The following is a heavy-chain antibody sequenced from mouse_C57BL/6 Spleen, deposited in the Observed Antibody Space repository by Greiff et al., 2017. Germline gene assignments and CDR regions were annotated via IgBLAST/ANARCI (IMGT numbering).Heavy chain of an antibody. CDR2: ISSGSSTI. D-gene: IGHD2-1*01. CDR3: ASAGIYYGNYYAMDY. J-gene: IGHJ4*01. Sequence: EVMLVESGGGLVKPGGSLKLSCAASGFTFSDYGMHWVRQAPEKGLEWVAYISSGSSTIYYADTVKGRFTISRDNAKNTLFLQMTSLRSEDTAMYYCASAGIYYGNYYAMDYWGQGTSVTVSS. CDR1: GFTFSDYG. V-gene: IGHV5-17*01.